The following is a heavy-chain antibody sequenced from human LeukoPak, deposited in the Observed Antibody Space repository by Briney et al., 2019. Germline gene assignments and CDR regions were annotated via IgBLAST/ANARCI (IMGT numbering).Heavy chain of an antibody. CDR1: GGSFSGYY. V-gene: IGHV4-34*01. J-gene: IGHJ4*02. CDR2: INHSGST. D-gene: IGHD4-17*01. Sequence: SETLSLTCAVYGGSFSGYYWSWIRQPPGKGLEWIGEINHSGSTNYNPSLKSRVTISVDTSKNQFSLKLSSVTAADTAVYYCARWTTETRAFDYWGQGTLVTVSS. CDR3: ARWTTETRAFDY.